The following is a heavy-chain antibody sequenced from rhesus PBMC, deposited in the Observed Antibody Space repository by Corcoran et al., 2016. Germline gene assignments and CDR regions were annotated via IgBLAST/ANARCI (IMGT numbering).Heavy chain of an antibody. D-gene: IGHD6-43*01. CDR3: AKELPYSSSYAFDY. CDR1: GFTFSSYG. V-gene: IGHV3S5*01. CDR2: INSGGGST. J-gene: IGHJ4*01. Sequence: EVQLVETGGGLVQPGGSLKLSCAASGFTFSSYGMSWVRQAPGKGLEWVSAINSGGGSTYYADSVKVRFTISRDNSKNTLSLQMNSLRAEDTAVYYCAKELPYSSSYAFDYWGQGVLVTVSS.